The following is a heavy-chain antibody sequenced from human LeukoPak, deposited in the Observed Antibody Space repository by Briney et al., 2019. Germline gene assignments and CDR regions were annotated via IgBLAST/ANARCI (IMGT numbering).Heavy chain of an antibody. CDR1: GFTLSSYA. CDR3: VVNEELDYYDSSGFIY. V-gene: IGHV3-30-3*02. J-gene: IGHJ4*02. CDR2: ISYHGSNK. Sequence: PGRSLRLSCAASGFTLSSYAMHWVREAPGKGLEWVAVISYHGSNKYYAHSVKGRFTISIDNSKHALYLQMNSLRAEDTAVYYCVVNEELDYYDSSGFIYWRQGTLDSVSS. D-gene: IGHD3-22*01.